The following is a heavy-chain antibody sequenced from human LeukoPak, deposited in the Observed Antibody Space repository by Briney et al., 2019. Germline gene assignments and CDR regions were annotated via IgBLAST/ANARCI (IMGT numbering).Heavy chain of an antibody. J-gene: IGHJ4*02. CDR1: GFTFAKFA. CDR2: ISGSGIVT. Sequence: GGSLRLSCAISGFTFAKFAMSWVRQAPGKGLEWVSTISGSGIVTYYADSVKGRFTISRDNSKNTLYLQMNSLRAEDTAVYYCARVWFGELLYYFDYWGQGTLVTVSS. D-gene: IGHD3-10*01. CDR3: ARVWFGELLYYFDY. V-gene: IGHV3-23*01.